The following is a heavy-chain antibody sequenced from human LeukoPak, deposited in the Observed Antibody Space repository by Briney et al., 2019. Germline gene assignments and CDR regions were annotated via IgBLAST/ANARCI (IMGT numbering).Heavy chain of an antibody. CDR1: GGSISSSSYY. J-gene: IGHJ3*02. D-gene: IGHD6-19*01. CDR3: ARAEYSSGWATPYVHDAFDI. CDR2: IYYSGST. Sequence: PSETLSLTCTVSGGSISSSSYYWGWIRQPPGKGLEWIGSIYYSGSTNYNPSLKSRVTISVDTSKNQFSLKLSSVTAADTAVYYCARAEYSSGWATPYVHDAFDIWGQGTMVTVSS. V-gene: IGHV4-39*07.